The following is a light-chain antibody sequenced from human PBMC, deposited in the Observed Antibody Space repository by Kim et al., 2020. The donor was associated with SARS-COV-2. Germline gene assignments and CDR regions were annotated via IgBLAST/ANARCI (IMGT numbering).Light chain of an antibody. CDR2: YNS. J-gene: IGLJ2*01. CDR1: NIGGKS. CDR3: QVWDGASDHPV. V-gene: IGLV3-21*04. Sequence: APGKTARISCGGDNIGGKSVHRYQQKPGQAPLLVIYYNSDRPSGIPERFSGSNSGSPATLSIARVEAGDEADYYCQVWDGASDHPVFGGGTKVTVL.